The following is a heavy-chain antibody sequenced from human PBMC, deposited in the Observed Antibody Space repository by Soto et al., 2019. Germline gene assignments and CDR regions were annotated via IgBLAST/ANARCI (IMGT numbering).Heavy chain of an antibody. Sequence: EVQLVETGGGLIQPGGSLRLSCAASGFTVSNTYMSWVRQAPGKGLEWVSVIYSGGTTYYADSVKSRFTISRDNPKNTLYLQMNSLRAEDTAVYYCASFLTGAAGPCHPWGQGTLVTVSS. CDR2: IYSGGTT. D-gene: IGHD1-26*01. CDR1: GFTVSNTY. CDR3: ASFLTGAAGPCHP. J-gene: IGHJ5*02. V-gene: IGHV3-53*02.